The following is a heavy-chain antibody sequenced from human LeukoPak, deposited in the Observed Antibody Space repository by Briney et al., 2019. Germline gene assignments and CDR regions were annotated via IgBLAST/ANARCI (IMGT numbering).Heavy chain of an antibody. CDR1: GGSISSSSYY. V-gene: IGHV4-39*07. CDR2: IYYSGST. Sequence: PSETLSLTCTVSGGSISSSSYYWGWIRQPPGKGLEWIGSIYYSGSTYYNPSLKSRVTISVDTSKNQFSLKLSSVTAADTAVYYCARSPWLFGGIIRWFDPWGQGTLVTVSS. CDR3: ARSPWLFGGIIRWFDP. J-gene: IGHJ5*02. D-gene: IGHD3-16*01.